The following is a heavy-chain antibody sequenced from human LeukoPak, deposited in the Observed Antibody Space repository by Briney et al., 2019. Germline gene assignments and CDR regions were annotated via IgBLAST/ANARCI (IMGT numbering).Heavy chain of an antibody. J-gene: IGHJ4*02. V-gene: IGHV3-30*02. Sequence: PGGSLRLSCAASGFTFSSYGMHWVRQAPGKGLEWVAFIWYDGSNKYSADSVKGRFTISRDNSKNTLYLQMNSLRAEDTAVYYCAKGGTVDTAMDTWYFDYWGQGTLVTVSS. CDR2: IWYDGSNK. CDR1: GFTFSSYG. CDR3: AKGGTVDTAMDTWYFDY. D-gene: IGHD5-18*01.